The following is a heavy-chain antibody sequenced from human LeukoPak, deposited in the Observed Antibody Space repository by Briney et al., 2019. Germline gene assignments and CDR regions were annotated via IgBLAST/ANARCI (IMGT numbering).Heavy chain of an antibody. D-gene: IGHD3-10*01. CDR1: GYSFTSYW. CDR3: ASNTYGSGSYATPPNWFDP. Sequence: GESLKISCKGSGYSFTSYWIGWVRQMPGKGLEWMGIIYPGDSDTRYSPSFQGQVTISADKSISTAYLQWSSLKASGTAMYYCASNTYGSGSYATPPNWFDPWGQGTLVAVSS. V-gene: IGHV5-51*01. CDR2: IYPGDSDT. J-gene: IGHJ5*02.